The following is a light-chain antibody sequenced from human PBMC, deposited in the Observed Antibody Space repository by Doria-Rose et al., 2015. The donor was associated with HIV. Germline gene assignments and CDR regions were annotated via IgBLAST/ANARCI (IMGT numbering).Light chain of an antibody. CDR3: YSYVGSSTVV. J-gene: IGLJ3*02. V-gene: IGLV2-23*02. CDR1: SSDVGCYNL. CDR2: EVS. Sequence: QSALIQPASVSGSPGQSITISCTGTSSDVGCYNLVSWYQQYLGQATKLMIFEVSKRPSGISNRFSGSKSGNTASLTISGLQAEDEADYYCYSYVGSSTVVFGGGTKLTAL.